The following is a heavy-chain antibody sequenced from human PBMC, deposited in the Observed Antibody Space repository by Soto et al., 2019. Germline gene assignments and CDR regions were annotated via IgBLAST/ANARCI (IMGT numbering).Heavy chain of an antibody. CDR2: ITSASDYI. D-gene: IGHD3-9*01. Sequence: GGSLRLFCVASGFMFTKSTMNWVRQAPGKGLEWVSSITSASDYIFYADSVKGRFTISRDNANNSLYLQMNSLRAEDTAVYYCARVGTGSSTPLDIWGQGTMVTVSS. J-gene: IGHJ3*02. CDR3: ARVGTGSSTPLDI. V-gene: IGHV3-21*01. CDR1: GFMFTKST.